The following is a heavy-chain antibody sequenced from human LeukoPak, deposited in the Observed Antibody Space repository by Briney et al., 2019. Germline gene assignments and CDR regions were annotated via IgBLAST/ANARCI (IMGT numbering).Heavy chain of an antibody. J-gene: IGHJ4*02. CDR3: ARVTVRGVIDY. CDR2: IYYSGST. CDR1: GGSISSYY. V-gene: IGHV4-59*01. D-gene: IGHD3-10*01. Sequence: ASETLSLTCTVSGGSISSYYWSWIRQPPGKGLEWIGYIYYSGSTNYNPSPKSRVTISVDTSKNQFSLKLSSVTAADTAVYYCARVTVRGVIDYWGQGTLVTVSS.